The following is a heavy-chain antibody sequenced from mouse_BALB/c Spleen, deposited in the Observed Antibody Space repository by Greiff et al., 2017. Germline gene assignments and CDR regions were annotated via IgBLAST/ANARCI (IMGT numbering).Heavy chain of an antibody. D-gene: IGHD1-1*01. V-gene: IGHV1-5*01. CDR1: GYSFTSYW. CDR2: IYPGNSDT. J-gene: IGHJ1*01. Sequence: EVQLQQSGTVLARPGASVKMSCKASGYSFTSYWMHWVKQRPGQGLEWIGAIYPGNSDTSYNQKFKGKAKLTAVTSASTAYMELSSLTNEDSAVYYCTRPITTVVPDWYFDVWGAGTTVTVSS. CDR3: TRPITTVVPDWYFDV.